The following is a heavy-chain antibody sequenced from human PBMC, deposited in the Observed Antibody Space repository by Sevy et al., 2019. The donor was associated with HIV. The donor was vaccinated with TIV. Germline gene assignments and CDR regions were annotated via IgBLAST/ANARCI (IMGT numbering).Heavy chain of an antibody. Sequence: ASVKVSCKTSGFTFSSSAVQWVRQVRGQRLEGIGWIVVGSDVTNYAQNFQERVTISRDVSTKTVYMDLTSLRSEDTAVYYCAAEDMTTFGGHLRVFDIWGQGTMVTVSS. V-gene: IGHV1-58*01. D-gene: IGHD3-16*01. CDR2: IVVGSDVT. CDR1: GFTFSSSA. J-gene: IGHJ3*02. CDR3: AAEDMTTFGGHLRVFDI.